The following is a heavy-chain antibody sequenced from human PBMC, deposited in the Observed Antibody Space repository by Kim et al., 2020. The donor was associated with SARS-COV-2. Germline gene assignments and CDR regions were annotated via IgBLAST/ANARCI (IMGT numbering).Heavy chain of an antibody. V-gene: IGHV3-66*01. CDR3: ATVGVYYGSGTYGP. Sequence: ADSVKGRFTISRDISKNTLYLQMNSLRAEDTAIYYCATVGVYYGSGTYGPWGQGTLVTVSS. J-gene: IGHJ5*02. D-gene: IGHD3-10*01.